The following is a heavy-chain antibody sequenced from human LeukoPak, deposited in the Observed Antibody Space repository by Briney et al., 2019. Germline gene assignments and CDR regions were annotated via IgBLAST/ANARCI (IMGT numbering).Heavy chain of an antibody. J-gene: IGHJ4*02. CDR2: ISGSGGNT. D-gene: IGHD3-10*01. CDR1: VFTFSSYA. Sequence: GGSLRLSCAASVFTFSSYAMSWVRQAPGEGLEWVSAISGSGGNTYYADSVKGRFTISRENSKNTLYLQMNSLRAEDKAVYYCGAPYYYGSGSYYQHFDYWGQGTLVTVSS. CDR3: GAPYYYGSGSYYQHFDY. V-gene: IGHV3-23*01.